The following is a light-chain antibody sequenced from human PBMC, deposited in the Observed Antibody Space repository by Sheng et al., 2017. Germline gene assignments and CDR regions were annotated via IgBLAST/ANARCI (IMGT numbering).Light chain of an antibody. CDR3: QAWDSTTVSFAVV. CDR2: QDA. CDR1: NLGDKY. Sequence: SYELTQPPSVSVSPGQPASITCSGDNLGDKYVSWYQQKPGQSPVLVIYQDAKRPSGIPERFSGSNSGNTATLTISGTQTMDEADYYCQAWDSTTVSFAVVFGGGTKLTVL. J-gene: IGLJ2*01. V-gene: IGLV3-1*01.